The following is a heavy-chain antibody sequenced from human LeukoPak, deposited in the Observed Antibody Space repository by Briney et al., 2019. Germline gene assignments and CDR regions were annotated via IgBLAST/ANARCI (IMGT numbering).Heavy chain of an antibody. CDR2: IKNKVDGGTT. CDR3: TTRGGFGY. J-gene: IGHJ4*02. V-gene: IGHV3-15*01. Sequence: GGSLRLSCAGSGFTFSDAWMSWVRQAPGKGLEWVGRIKNKVDGGTTDYAAPVKGRFTISRDDSKNTVYLQMNSLNTEDTAVYYCTTRGGFGYWGQGTLVTVFS. CDR1: GFTFSDAW.